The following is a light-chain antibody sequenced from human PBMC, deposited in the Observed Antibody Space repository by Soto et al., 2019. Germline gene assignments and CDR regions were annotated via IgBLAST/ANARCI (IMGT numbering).Light chain of an antibody. Sequence: IVMTQSPATLSVSPGHRATPSCRASQSVGSNLAWYQQKPGQTPRLLIYGASTRATGTPASFSGSGSGTEFTLTISSLQSEDFAFYYCQQYYDWPITFGQGTRLEI. V-gene: IGKV3-15*01. CDR2: GAS. CDR3: QQYYDWPIT. CDR1: QSVGSN. J-gene: IGKJ5*01.